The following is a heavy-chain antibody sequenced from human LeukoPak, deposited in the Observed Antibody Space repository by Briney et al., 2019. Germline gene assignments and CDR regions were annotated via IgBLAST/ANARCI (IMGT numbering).Heavy chain of an antibody. V-gene: IGHV3-7*03. D-gene: IGHD2-21*02. Sequence: GGSLRLSCVASGFPFSSYWMTWVRQAPGKGLEWVANIKQDGSKKSYVDSVKGRFTISRDNAKNSLYLQMNSLRAEDTAVYYCAQGVVTAISDAFDIWGQGTMVTVSS. CDR3: AQGVVTAISDAFDI. CDR2: IKQDGSKK. J-gene: IGHJ3*02. CDR1: GFPFSSYW.